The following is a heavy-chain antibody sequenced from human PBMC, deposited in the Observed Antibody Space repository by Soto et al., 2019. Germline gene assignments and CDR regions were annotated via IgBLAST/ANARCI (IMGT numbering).Heavy chain of an antibody. V-gene: IGHV3-7*01. Sequence: VQLVESGGGLVQPGEHLRLSCTASGLTFSISWMTWVRQAPGEGLEWVSNINPAGNGQQYADSGKERFTISRDNGKKSLSLKMSGLRVADTALYCGARLNTPYAFDMWGQGTIVTISS. CDR1: GLTFSISW. CDR3: ARLNTPYAFDM. CDR2: INPAGNGQ. J-gene: IGHJ3*02.